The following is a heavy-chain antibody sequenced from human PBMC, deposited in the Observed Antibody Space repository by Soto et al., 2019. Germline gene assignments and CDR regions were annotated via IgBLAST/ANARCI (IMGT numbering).Heavy chain of an antibody. CDR2: LFHTGTT. D-gene: IGHD3-22*01. CDR3: ARGLGYDSNGRFLAAFDV. J-gene: IGHJ3*01. Sequence: QVQLQESGPGLAKPSQTLSLTCTVSGASLSSGGYSWTWIRQVPGKASEGIGYLFHTGTTFSNPSLKSRVVMSIEKSDNQFSLNLRSVTAADTAVYYCARGLGYDSNGRFLAAFDVWGQGTMVTVSS. V-gene: IGHV4-31*03. CDR1: GASLSSGGYS.